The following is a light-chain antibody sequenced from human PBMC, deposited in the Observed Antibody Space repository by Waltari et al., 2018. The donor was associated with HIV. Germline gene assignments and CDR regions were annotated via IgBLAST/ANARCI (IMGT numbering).Light chain of an antibody. V-gene: IGKV3-20*01. Sequence: EIVLTQSPGTLSLSPGERVTLSCRASQSVSTNYLTWYQQKPGQAPRVLIYGASSRATGSPDRFSGSGSGTDFTLTISRLEPEDSAVYFCQQYGNAPLYSFGQGTNLEIK. CDR2: GAS. J-gene: IGKJ2*03. CDR1: QSVSTNY. CDR3: QQYGNAPLYS.